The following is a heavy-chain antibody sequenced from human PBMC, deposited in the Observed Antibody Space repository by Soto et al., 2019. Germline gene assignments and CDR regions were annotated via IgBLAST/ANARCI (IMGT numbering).Heavy chain of an antibody. D-gene: IGHD3-22*01. CDR1: GFTFSDYY. V-gene: IGHV3-11*01. CDR2: ISSSGDVI. J-gene: IGHJ4*02. Sequence: QVQLVESGGGLVKPGGSLRLSCAGSGFTFSDYYMSWIRQAPGKGLEWVSYISSSGDVIYYADSVKGRFTISRDNAKNSLYLQMNGLRLQDTAVYYCARALGYYASDGYSDHWGQGTLVTVSS. CDR3: ARALGYYASDGYSDH.